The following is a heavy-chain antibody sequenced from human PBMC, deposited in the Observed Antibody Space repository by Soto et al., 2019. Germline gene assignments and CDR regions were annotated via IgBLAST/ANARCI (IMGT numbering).Heavy chain of an antibody. CDR1: GGSFSGYY. D-gene: IGHD3-10*01. CDR2: INHSGST. CDR3: ARAAGRDYYGSGPRKRWFDP. J-gene: IGHJ5*02. Sequence: SETLSLTCAVYGGSFSGYYWSWIRQPPGKGLEWIGEINHSGSTNYNPSLKSRVTISVDTSKNQFSLKLSSVTAADTAVYYCARAAGRDYYGSGPRKRWFDPWGQGTLVTVSS. V-gene: IGHV4-34*01.